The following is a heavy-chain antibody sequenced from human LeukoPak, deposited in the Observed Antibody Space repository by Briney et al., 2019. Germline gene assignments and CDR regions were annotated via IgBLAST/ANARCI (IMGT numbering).Heavy chain of an antibody. CDR1: GSSFTSYW. CDR3: ARLLPAAYDY. J-gene: IGHJ4*02. Sequence: GAPLKISCKGSGSSFTSYWIGWVRQMPGKGLEWMGIIYPGDSDTRYSPSFQGQVTISADKSISTAYLQWSSLKASDTAMYYCARLLPAAYDYWGQGTLVTVSS. V-gene: IGHV5-51*01. CDR2: IYPGDSDT. D-gene: IGHD2-2*01.